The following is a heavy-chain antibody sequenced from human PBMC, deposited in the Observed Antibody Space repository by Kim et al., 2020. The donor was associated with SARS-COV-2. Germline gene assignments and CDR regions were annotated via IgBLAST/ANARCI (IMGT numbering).Heavy chain of an antibody. CDR3: TRDRLFGGWFDP. CDR2: T. Sequence: TKYNPSLKRRVTISLDTSKNQFSLKLSSVTAADTAVYYCTRDRLFGGWFDPWGQGALVTVSS. V-gene: IGHV4-59*01. J-gene: IGHJ5*02. D-gene: IGHD2-15*01.